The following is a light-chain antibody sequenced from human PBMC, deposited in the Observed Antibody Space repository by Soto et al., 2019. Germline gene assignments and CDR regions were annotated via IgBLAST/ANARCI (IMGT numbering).Light chain of an antibody. J-gene: IGKJ1*01. CDR1: ETINKY. CDR3: QQSYKTPQT. V-gene: IGKV1-39*01. Sequence: DIQMTQSPSSVSASIGDRVTISCRASETINKYLNWYQQKPGKPPRLLIYTASTLPSEAPSRFSGSRPGTNFTLTINSLQPEDSATYYCQQSYKTPQTFGQGTKVEIK. CDR2: TAS.